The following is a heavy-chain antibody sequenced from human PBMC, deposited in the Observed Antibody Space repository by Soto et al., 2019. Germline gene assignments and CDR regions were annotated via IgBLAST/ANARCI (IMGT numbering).Heavy chain of an antibody. CDR2: IIPIFGTA. CDR1: GGTFSSYA. D-gene: IGHD4-4*01. Sequence: SVKVSCKASGGTFSSYAISWVRQAPGQGLEWMGGIIPIFGTANYAQKFQGRVTSTADESTSTAYMELSSLRSEDTAVYYCARDRVGYSNSNWFDPWGQGTLVTVSS. CDR3: ARDRVGYSNSNWFDP. J-gene: IGHJ5*02. V-gene: IGHV1-69*13.